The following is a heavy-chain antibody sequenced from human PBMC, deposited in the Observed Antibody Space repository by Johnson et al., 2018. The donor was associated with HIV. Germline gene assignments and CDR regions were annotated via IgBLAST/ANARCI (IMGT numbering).Heavy chain of an antibody. CDR3: VRDDYAFHI. CDR2: IRSDGSNK. J-gene: IGHJ3*02. D-gene: IGHD2-21*02. Sequence: VQLVESGGGVVQPGGSLRLSCAASGFTFRNYAMHWVRQAPGKGLEWVAFIRSDGSNKSYADSVRGRFTISRDNSQNTLSLQMNTLRAEDTAVYYCVRDDYAFHIWGQGTVVTVSS. CDR1: GFTFRNYA. V-gene: IGHV3-30*02.